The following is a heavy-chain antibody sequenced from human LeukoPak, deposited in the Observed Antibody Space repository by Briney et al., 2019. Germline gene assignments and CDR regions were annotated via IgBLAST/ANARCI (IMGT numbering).Heavy chain of an antibody. Sequence: ASVKVSCKASGYTFTGYYMHWVRQAPGQGLEWMGWINPNSGGTNYAQKFQGRVTMTRDTSISTAYMELSRLRSDDTAVYYCAGDKSMVRGVTTLYYFDYWGQGTLVTVSS. D-gene: IGHD3-10*01. CDR2: INPNSGGT. V-gene: IGHV1-2*02. J-gene: IGHJ4*02. CDR3: AGDKSMVRGVTTLYYFDY. CDR1: GYTFTGYY.